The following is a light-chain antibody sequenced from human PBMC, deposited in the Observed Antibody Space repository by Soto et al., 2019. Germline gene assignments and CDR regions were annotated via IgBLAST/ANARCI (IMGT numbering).Light chain of an antibody. J-gene: IGKJ3*01. V-gene: IGKV3D-20*02. CDR1: QSVSSSY. Sequence: EIVLTQSPGTLSLSPGERATLSCRASQSVSSSYLAWYQQKPGQAPRLLIYGASSRATGIPDRFSGSGSGTDFTLTISRLEPEDFAVYYCQQRSSWPLTFGPGTKVDMK. CDR2: GAS. CDR3: QQRSSWPLT.